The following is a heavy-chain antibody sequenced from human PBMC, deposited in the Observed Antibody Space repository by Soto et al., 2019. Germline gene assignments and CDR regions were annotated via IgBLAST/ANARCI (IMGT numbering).Heavy chain of an antibody. CDR1: GFTFSSYA. J-gene: IGHJ6*02. Sequence: PGGSLRLSCAASGFTFSSYAMHWVRQAPGKGLEWVAVISYDGSNKYYADSVKGRFTISRDNSKNTLYLQMNSLRAEDTAVYYCAKDFGIYYYYYGIDVWGQGTTVTVSS. D-gene: IGHD3-10*01. CDR3: AKDFGIYYYYYGIDV. V-gene: IGHV3-30-3*01. CDR2: ISYDGSNK.